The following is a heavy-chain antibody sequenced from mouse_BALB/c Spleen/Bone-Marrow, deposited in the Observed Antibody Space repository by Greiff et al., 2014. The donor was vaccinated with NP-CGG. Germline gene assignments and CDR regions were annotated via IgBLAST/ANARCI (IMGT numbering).Heavy chain of an antibody. D-gene: IGHD1-1*01. Sequence: QVQLKESGPELVKPGASVKISCKGSGHAFSSSWMNWVKWRPGQGLEWIGRIYPGDGETNHNGKFKGKATLTADKSSSTAYMQLSSLTSVDSAVYFCATTVVAPMDYWGQGTSVTVSS. CDR1: GHAFSSSW. V-gene: IGHV1-82*01. CDR2: IYPGDGET. J-gene: IGHJ4*01. CDR3: ATTVVAPMDY.